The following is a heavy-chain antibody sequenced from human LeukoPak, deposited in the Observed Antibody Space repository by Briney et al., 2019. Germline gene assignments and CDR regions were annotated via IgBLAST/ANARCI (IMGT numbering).Heavy chain of an antibody. V-gene: IGHV3-23*01. CDR1: GFTFSNYA. Sequence: GGALKLSCAASGFTFSNYAMNLVRQAPGTGLEWVSTVIGSSCRTFYADSVKGRFTISKDTSKNTLYVHMSSLRADDTAVYYCAKGGYDYVEVAYFDYWGQGTLVTVSS. CDR2: VIGSSCRT. J-gene: IGHJ4*02. CDR3: AKGGYDYVEVAYFDY. D-gene: IGHD5-12*01.